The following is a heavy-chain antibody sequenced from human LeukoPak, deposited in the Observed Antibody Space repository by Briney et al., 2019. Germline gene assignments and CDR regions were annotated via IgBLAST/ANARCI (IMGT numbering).Heavy chain of an antibody. CDR2: IYHSGTT. CDR1: GGSISSAGYS. D-gene: IGHD3-22*01. V-gene: IGHV4-30-2*01. Sequence: SQTLSLTCAVSGGSISSAGYSWSWIRQPPGKGLEWLGYIYHSGTTYYNPSLKSRVTISADRPKNQFSLKLSSVTAADTAVYYCARVRQWFDAFDIWGQGTMVTVSS. J-gene: IGHJ3*02. CDR3: ARVRQWFDAFDI.